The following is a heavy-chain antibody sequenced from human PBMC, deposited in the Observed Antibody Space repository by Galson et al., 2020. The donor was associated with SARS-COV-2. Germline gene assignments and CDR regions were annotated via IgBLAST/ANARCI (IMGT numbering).Heavy chain of an antibody. CDR3: ARILAGGDYYYYGMDV. V-gene: IGHV2-70*01. D-gene: IGHD2-8*02. J-gene: IGHJ6*02. Sequence: SGPTLVKPTQTLTLTCTFSGFSPSTSGMCVSWIRQPPGKALEWLALIDWDDDKYYSTSLKTRLTISKDTSKNQVVLTMTNMDPVDTATYYCARILAGGDYYYYGMDVWGQGTTVTVSS. CDR1: GFSPSTSGMC. CDR2: IDWDDDK.